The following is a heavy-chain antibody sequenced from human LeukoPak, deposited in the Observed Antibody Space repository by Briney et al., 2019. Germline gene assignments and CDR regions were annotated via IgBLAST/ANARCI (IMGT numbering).Heavy chain of an antibody. Sequence: GESLKISCKGSGYSFTSYWIGWVRQMPGKGREWMGIIYPGDSDTRYSPSFQGQVTISADKSISTAYLQWSSLKASDTAMYYCARVGYFRPTLRDIIDYWGQGTLVTVSS. CDR1: GYSFTSYW. D-gene: IGHD2/OR15-2a*01. V-gene: IGHV5-51*01. CDR3: ARVGYFRPTLRDIIDY. J-gene: IGHJ4*02. CDR2: IYPGDSDT.